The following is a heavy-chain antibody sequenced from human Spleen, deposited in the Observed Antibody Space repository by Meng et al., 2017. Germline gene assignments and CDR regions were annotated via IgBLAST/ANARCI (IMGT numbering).Heavy chain of an antibody. V-gene: IGHV1-2*06. J-gene: IGHJ5*02. CDR2: IDPKSGST. Sequence: VQLVQSGTVVEEPGASVKVYCKASGYPFAAYWIQWVRQAPGQGLEWMGRIDPKSGSTTYAQKFQGRVTVTRDTSTSTVYMELRRLRFDDTAVYYCARALLWFGELFSDEFDPWGQGTLVTVSS. CDR1: GYPFAAYW. CDR3: ARALLWFGELFSDEFDP. D-gene: IGHD3-10*01.